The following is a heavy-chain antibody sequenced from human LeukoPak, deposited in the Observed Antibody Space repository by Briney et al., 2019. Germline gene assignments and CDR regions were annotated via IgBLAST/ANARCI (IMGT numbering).Heavy chain of an antibody. CDR1: GYTFTGYY. J-gene: IGHJ4*02. V-gene: IGHV1-2*02. Sequence: ASVKVSCKASGYTFTGYYMHWVRQAPGQGLEWMGWINPNSGDTNYAQKFQGRVTMTRDTSISTAYMELSRLRSDDTAVYYCARVGLGYCSGGSCYGLDYWGQGTLVTVSS. CDR3: ARVGLGYCSGGSCYGLDY. CDR2: INPNSGDT. D-gene: IGHD2-15*01.